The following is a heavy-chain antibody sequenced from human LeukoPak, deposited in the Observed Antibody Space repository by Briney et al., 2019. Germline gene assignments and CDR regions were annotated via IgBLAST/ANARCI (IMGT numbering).Heavy chain of an antibody. CDR3: ARGLSGWPLACWYMVV. Sequence: SETLSLTCAVYGGSFSGYYWSWIRQPPGKGLEWIGEINHSGSTDYNPSLKSRVTISVDTSKNQFSPKLSSVTAADTAVYYCARGLSGWPLACWYMVVWGKGTTVTVSS. J-gene: IGHJ6*03. CDR2: INHSGST. V-gene: IGHV4-34*01. CDR1: GGSFSGYY. D-gene: IGHD6-19*01.